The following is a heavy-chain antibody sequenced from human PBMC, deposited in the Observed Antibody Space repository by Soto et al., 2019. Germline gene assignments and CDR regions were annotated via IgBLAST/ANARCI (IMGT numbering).Heavy chain of an antibody. D-gene: IGHD2-15*01. CDR2: ISGSGGST. CDR3: AKEDVVVVAATVYYYMDV. V-gene: IGHV3-23*01. J-gene: IGHJ6*03. Sequence: EVQLLESGGGLVQPGGSLRLSCAASGFTFSSYAMSWVRQAPGKGLEWVSAISGSGGSTYYEDSVKGRFTISRDNSKNKLYLQMTSLRAEDTAVYYCAKEDVVVVAATVYYYMDVWGKGTTVTVSS. CDR1: GFTFSSYA.